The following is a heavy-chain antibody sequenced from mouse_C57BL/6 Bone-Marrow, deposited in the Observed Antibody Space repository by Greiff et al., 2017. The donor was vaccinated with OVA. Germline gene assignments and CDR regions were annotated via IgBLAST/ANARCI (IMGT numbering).Heavy chain of an antibody. CDR2: IIPNNGGT. J-gene: IGHJ4*01. V-gene: IGHV1-26*01. CDR1: GYTFTDYY. CDR3: ARAVSPYYYAMDY. Sequence: EVQLQQSGPELVKPGASVKISCKASGYTFTDYYMNWVKQSHGKSLEWIGDIIPNNGGTSYNQKFKGKATLTVDKSSSTAYMELRSLTSEDSAVYYCARAVSPYYYAMDYWGQGTSVTVSS.